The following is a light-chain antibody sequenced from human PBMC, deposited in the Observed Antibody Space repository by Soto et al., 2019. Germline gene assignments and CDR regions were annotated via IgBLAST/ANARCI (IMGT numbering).Light chain of an antibody. CDR2: ATS. CDR1: QSISAN. CDR3: QQSYAIPLT. Sequence: DIHMTQSPSSLSASVGDRVSITCRASQSISANLNWFQQKPGRAPNLLIYATSTLQSGVPSRFSGTRSGTDFTLTISTLQPEDSATYYCQQSYAIPLTFGGGTKVDIK. J-gene: IGKJ4*01. V-gene: IGKV1-39*01.